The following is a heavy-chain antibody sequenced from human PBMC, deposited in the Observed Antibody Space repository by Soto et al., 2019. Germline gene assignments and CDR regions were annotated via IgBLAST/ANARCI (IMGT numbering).Heavy chain of an antibody. CDR2: NYWNDDK. CDR1: GFSFSSSGTG. Sequence: GPKLGKAKQPVAQACTFWGFSFSSSGTGVGWIRQPPGKALEWLALNYWNDDKRYSPSLKSRLTITKDTSKNQVVLTMTKMDPVDTATYYCAHFYDSSEYAVYWHQGTLVTVSS. D-gene: IGHD3-22*01. CDR3: AHFYDSSEYAVY. V-gene: IGHV2-5*01. J-gene: IGHJ4*02.